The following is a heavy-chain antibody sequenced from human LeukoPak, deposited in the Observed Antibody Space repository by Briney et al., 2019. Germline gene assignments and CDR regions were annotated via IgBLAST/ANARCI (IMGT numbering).Heavy chain of an antibody. CDR1: GFTFSSYG. Sequence: EGSLRLSCAASGFTFSSYGMHWVRQAPGKGLEWVAFIRYDGSNEYYADSVKGRFTISRDNSKNTLYLQMNSLRAEDTAVYYCAKDRAIFGVVIPPRGFDYWGQGTLVTVSS. CDR3: AKDRAIFGVVIPPRGFDY. CDR2: IRYDGSNE. J-gene: IGHJ4*02. V-gene: IGHV3-30*02. D-gene: IGHD3-3*01.